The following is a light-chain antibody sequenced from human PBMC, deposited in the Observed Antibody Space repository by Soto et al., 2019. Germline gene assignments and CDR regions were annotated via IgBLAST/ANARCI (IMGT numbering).Light chain of an antibody. CDR2: GAS. CDR1: QSVSSN. J-gene: IGKJ5*01. Sequence: EIVMTQSPANLSVSPGERATLSCRASQSVSSNLAWYQQKPGQAPRLLIYGASTRAPGIPARFSGSGSGTEFTLTISSLQSEDFAVYYCQQRSDWPPITFGQGTRLDIK. V-gene: IGKV3-15*01. CDR3: QQRSDWPPIT.